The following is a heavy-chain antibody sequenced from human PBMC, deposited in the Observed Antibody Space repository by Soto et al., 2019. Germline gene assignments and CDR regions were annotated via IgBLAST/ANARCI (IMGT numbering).Heavy chain of an antibody. CDR2: IYAGGHT. V-gene: IGHV3-53*04. Sequence: PGGSLRLSCAGSGFTVSKSFMNWVRQAPGKGLEWVSMIYAGGHTYYTDSVKGRFTISRHNSENTLYLQMNSLRADDTAVYYCAKGRRYYYYYGVDVWGQGTTVTVSS. CDR3: AKGRRYYYYYGVDV. CDR1: GFTVSKSF. J-gene: IGHJ6*02.